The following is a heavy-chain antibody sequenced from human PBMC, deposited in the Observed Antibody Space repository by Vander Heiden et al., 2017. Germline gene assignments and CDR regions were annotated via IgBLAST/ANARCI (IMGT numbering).Heavy chain of an antibody. CDR3: ARQSRITGTPKTGAFDI. D-gene: IGHD1-7*01. CDR2: INPNSGGT. Sequence: QVQLVQSGAEVKKPGASVKVSCKASGYTFTGYYMPWVRQAPGQGLEWMGRINPNSGGTNYAQKFQGRVTMTRDTSISTAYMELSRLRSDDTAVYYCARQSRITGTPKTGAFDIWGQGTMVTVFS. V-gene: IGHV1-2*06. CDR1: GYTFTGYY. J-gene: IGHJ3*02.